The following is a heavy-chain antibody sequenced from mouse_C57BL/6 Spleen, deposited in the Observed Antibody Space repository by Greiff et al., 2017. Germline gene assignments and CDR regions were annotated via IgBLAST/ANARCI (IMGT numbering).Heavy chain of an antibody. CDR1: GYTFTSYW. CDR2: IYPSDSET. J-gene: IGHJ2*01. Sequence: VQLQQPGAELVRPGSSVKLSCKASGYTFTSYWMDWVKQRPGQGLEWIGNIYPSDSETHYNQKFKDKATLTVDKSSSTAYMQLSSLTSEDSAVYYCARRYGYEVYFGYWGQGTTLTVSS. V-gene: IGHV1-61*01. D-gene: IGHD2-2*01. CDR3: ARRYGYEVYFGY.